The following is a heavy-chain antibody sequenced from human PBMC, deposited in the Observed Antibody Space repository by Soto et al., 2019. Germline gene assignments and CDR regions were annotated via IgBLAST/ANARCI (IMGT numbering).Heavy chain of an antibody. V-gene: IGHV3-23*01. Sequence: EVQLLESGGGLVQPGGSLRLSCAASGFTFSSYAMSWVRQAPGKGLEWVSAISGSGGSTYYADSVKGRFTISRDNSKNTLYLQMNSLRAEDTAVYYCAIANGDCYDSSGYFPYWGQGTLVTVSS. J-gene: IGHJ4*02. CDR2: ISGSGGST. CDR3: AIANGDCYDSSGYFPY. D-gene: IGHD3-22*01. CDR1: GFTFSSYA.